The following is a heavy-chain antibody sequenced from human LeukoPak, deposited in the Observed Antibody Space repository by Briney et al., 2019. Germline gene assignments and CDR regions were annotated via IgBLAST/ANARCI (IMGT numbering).Heavy chain of an antibody. Sequence: SETLSLTCTVSGGSISSYYWSWIRQPPGKGLEWIGYIYYSGSTNYNPSLESRVTISVDTSKNQFSLKLSSVTAADTAVYYCARDGRYCSGGSCYFSDCYYMDVWGKGTTVTVSS. CDR1: GGSISSYY. CDR3: ARDGRYCSGGSCYFSDCYYMDV. J-gene: IGHJ6*03. D-gene: IGHD2-15*01. CDR2: IYYSGST. V-gene: IGHV4-59*01.